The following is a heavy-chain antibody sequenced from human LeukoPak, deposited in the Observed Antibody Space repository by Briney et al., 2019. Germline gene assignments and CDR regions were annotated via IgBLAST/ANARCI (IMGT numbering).Heavy chain of an antibody. CDR3: ARGPRWTPLMGHYFDY. J-gene: IGHJ4*02. Sequence: RASETLSLTCAVYGGSFSGYYWSWIRQPPGKGLEWIGEINHSGSTNYNPSLKSRVTISVDTSKNQFSLKLSSVTAADTAVYYCARGPRWTPLMGHYFDYWGQGTLVTVSS. V-gene: IGHV4-34*01. CDR2: INHSGST. CDR1: GGSFSGYY. D-gene: IGHD5-24*01.